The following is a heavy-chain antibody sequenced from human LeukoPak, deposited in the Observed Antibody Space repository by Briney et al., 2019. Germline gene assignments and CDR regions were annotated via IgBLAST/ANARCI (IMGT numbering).Heavy chain of an antibody. CDR3: ARGSQGFWSGYYTNYYYYYMDV. CDR2: IYYSGST. D-gene: IGHD3-3*01. Sequence: PSETLSLTCTVSGGSISSHYWSWIRQPPGKGLEWIGYIYYSGSTNYNPSLKSRVTISVDTSKNQFSLKLSSVTAADTAVYYCARGSQGFWSGYYTNYYYYYMDVWGKGTTVTVSS. V-gene: IGHV4-59*11. J-gene: IGHJ6*03. CDR1: GGSISSHY.